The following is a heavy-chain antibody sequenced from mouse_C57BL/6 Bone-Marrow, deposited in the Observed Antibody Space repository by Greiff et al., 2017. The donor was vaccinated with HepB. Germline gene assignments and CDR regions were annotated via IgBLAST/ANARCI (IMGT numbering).Heavy chain of an antibody. V-gene: IGHV1-15*01. CDR3: TRGDDHY. Sequence: QVQLQQPGAELVRPGASVTLSCKASGYTFTDYEMHWVKQTPVHGLEWIGAIDPETGGTAYNQKFKGKAILTADKSSSTAYMELRSLTSEDSAVYYCTRGDDHYWGQGTTLTVSS. CDR2: IDPETGGT. CDR1: GYTFTDYE. D-gene: IGHD2-12*01. J-gene: IGHJ2*01.